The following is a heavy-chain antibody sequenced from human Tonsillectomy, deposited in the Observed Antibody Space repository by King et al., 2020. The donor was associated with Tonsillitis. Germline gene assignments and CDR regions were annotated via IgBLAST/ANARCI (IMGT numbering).Heavy chain of an antibody. CDR2: IWYDGNNK. Sequence: VQLVESGGGAVQPGRSLRLSCAASGFTFSSYGMHWVRQAPGKGLEWVAIIWYDGNNKYYAGSVEGRFTISRDNSKNTLFLQMNSLRADDTAVYYCARDRWVAAMITDYYYPYIDVWGKGPTVTVSS. CDR3: ARDRWVAAMITDYYYPYIDV. D-gene: IGHD3-16*01. CDR1: GFTFSSYG. V-gene: IGHV3-33*08. J-gene: IGHJ6*03.